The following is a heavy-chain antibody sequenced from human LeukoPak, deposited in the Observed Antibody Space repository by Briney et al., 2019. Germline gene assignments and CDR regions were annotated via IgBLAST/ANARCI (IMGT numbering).Heavy chain of an antibody. D-gene: IGHD3-22*01. J-gene: IGHJ4*02. CDR1: GYTFTGYY. CDR2: INPNSGGT. V-gene: IGHV1-2*02. CDR3: AREILSAEHYYDSSGFDY. Sequence: ASVKVSCKASGYTFTGYYMHWVRQAPGQGLEWMGWINPNSGGTNYAQKFQGRVTMTRDTSISTAYMELSRLRSDDTAVYYCAREILSAEHYYDSSGFDYWGQGTLVTVSS.